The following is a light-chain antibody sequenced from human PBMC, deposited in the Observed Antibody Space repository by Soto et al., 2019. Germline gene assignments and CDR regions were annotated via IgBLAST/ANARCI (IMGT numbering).Light chain of an antibody. CDR2: DAS. CDR1: QSVSSY. V-gene: IGKV3-11*01. CDR3: QQRYSWPPLT. Sequence: EIVLTQSPATLSLSPGERATLSCRASQSVSSYLAWYQQKPGQAPRLLIYDASTRAIDIPARFSGSGTGTDFTLTISSLEPEDFAVYYCQQRYSWPPLTFGGGPKVEIK. J-gene: IGKJ4*01.